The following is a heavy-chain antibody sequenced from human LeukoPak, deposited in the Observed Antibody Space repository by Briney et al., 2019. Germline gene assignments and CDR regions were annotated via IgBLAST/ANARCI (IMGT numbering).Heavy chain of an antibody. CDR3: ARLLDNDISGDPDTFDV. V-gene: IGHV4-59*11. CDR2: VSYTGRT. Sequence: PLETLSLTCTVSGGSLSGHYWSWIRQPPGKRLEWIGYVSYTGRTKYIPSLQSRVTISIDTSKSQFSLKLTSVTSADTAVYSCARLLDNDISGDPDTFDVWGQGTTVIVSS. J-gene: IGHJ3*01. CDR1: GGSLSGHY. D-gene: IGHD3-22*01.